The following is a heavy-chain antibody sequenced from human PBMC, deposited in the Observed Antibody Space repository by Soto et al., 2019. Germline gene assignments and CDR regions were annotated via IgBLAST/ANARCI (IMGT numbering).Heavy chain of an antibody. J-gene: IGHJ6*02. CDR1: GYTFTSYS. Sequence: GASVKVSCKASGYTFTSYSISWVRQAPGQGLEWMGWISAYNGNTNYAQKLQGRVTMTTDTSTSTAYMELRSLRSDDTAVYYCARERPSSYYYGMDVWGQGTTVPSP. CDR3: ARERPSSYYYGMDV. V-gene: IGHV1-18*01. CDR2: ISAYNGNT. D-gene: IGHD3-16*02.